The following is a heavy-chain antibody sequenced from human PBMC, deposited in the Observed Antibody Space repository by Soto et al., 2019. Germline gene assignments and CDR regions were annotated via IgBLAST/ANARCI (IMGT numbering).Heavy chain of an antibody. CDR3: ARGTPSPLIVRSSRGPWFDP. D-gene: IGHD2-15*01. J-gene: IGHJ5*02. Sequence: SETLSLTCTVAGGSISSYYWSWIRQPPGKGLEWIGYMYYGGRTNYNPSLRSRVTISVDTSKMQVSLKLSSVTAADTAVYFCARGTPSPLIVRSSRGPWFDPWGQGTLVTVSS. CDR1: GGSISSYY. CDR2: MYYGGRT. V-gene: IGHV4-59*08.